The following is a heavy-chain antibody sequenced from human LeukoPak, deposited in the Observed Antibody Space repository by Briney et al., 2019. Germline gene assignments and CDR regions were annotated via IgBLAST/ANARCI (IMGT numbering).Heavy chain of an antibody. J-gene: IGHJ4*02. Sequence: GGSLRLSCAASGFTFSSYSMNWVRQAPGKGLEWVSSISSSSSYIYYADSVKGRLTISRDNAKNSLYLQMNSLRAEDTAVYYCASAVAGTGAFDYWGQGTLVTVSS. CDR2: ISSSSSYI. D-gene: IGHD6-19*01. V-gene: IGHV3-21*01. CDR3: ASAVAGTGAFDY. CDR1: GFTFSSYS.